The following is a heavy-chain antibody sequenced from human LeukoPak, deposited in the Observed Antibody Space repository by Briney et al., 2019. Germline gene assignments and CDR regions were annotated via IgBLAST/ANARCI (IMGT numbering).Heavy chain of an antibody. CDR2: INPSGGST. CDR3: ARVRDGYNDAYDI. J-gene: IGHJ3*02. V-gene: IGHV1-46*01. D-gene: IGHD5-24*01. CDR1: GYTFTSYY. Sequence: GASVRVSRKASGYTFTSYYMHWVRQAPGQGLEWMGIINPSGGSTSYAQKFQGRVTMTRDMSTSTVYMELSSLRSEDTAVYYCARVRDGYNDAYDIWGQGTMVTVPS.